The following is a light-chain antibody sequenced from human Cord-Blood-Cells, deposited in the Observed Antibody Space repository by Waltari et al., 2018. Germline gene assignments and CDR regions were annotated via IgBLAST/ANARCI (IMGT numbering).Light chain of an antibody. CDR2: DAS. Sequence: EIVLTQSPATLSLSPGERATLSCRASQSVSSYLAWYQQKPGQAPRLLIYDASNRATGIPARVRGSGSGTDFTLTISSLEPEDFAVYYCQQRSNWPTFGGGTKVEIK. CDR3: QQRSNWPT. CDR1: QSVSSY. V-gene: IGKV3-11*01. J-gene: IGKJ4*01.